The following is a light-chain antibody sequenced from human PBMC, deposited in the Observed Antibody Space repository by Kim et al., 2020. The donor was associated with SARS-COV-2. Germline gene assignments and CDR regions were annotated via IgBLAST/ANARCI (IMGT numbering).Light chain of an antibody. CDR2: GAS. CDR3: QQYGSSPVT. Sequence: EIVLTQSPGTLSLSPGERATISCRASQSVSSSHLAWYQQKPGQAPRLLIHGASNRATGIPDRLRGSGSGTDFTLTISRLEPEDFAVYYCQQYGSSPVTFGQGTKVDIK. V-gene: IGKV3-20*01. J-gene: IGKJ2*01. CDR1: QSVSSSH.